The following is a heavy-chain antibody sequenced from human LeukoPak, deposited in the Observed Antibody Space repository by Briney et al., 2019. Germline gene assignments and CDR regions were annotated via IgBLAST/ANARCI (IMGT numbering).Heavy chain of an antibody. Sequence: GGSLRLSCAASGFTFSSYWMSWVRQAPGKGLEWVANIKQDGSEKYYVDSVKGRFTISRDNAKNSLYLQMNSLRAEDTAVYYCARRSCPNYNFWSGYPCYYYYYYMDVWGKGTTVTVSS. CDR1: GFTFSSYW. J-gene: IGHJ6*03. CDR2: IKQDGSEK. D-gene: IGHD3-3*01. CDR3: ARRSCPNYNFWSGYPCYYYYYYMDV. V-gene: IGHV3-7*01.